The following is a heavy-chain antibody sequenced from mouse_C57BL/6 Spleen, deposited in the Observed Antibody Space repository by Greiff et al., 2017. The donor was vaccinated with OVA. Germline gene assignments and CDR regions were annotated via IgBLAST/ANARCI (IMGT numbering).Heavy chain of an antibody. Sequence: VQLQQSGPELVKPGASVKISCKASGYSFTGYYMNWVKQSPEKSLEWIGEINPSTGGTTYNQKFKAKATLTVDKSSSTAYMQLKSLKAEDSAVYYCAREEQVYSYYAMDYWGQGTSVTVSS. CDR2: INPSTGGT. V-gene: IGHV1-42*01. CDR3: AREEQVYSYYAMDY. CDR1: GYSFTGYY. J-gene: IGHJ4*01. D-gene: IGHD1-1*01.